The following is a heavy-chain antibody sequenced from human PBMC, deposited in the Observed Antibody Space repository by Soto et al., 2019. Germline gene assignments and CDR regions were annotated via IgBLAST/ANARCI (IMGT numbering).Heavy chain of an antibody. Sequence: SETLSLTCTVSGGSISSSSYYWGWIRQPPGKGLEWIGSIYYSGSTYYNPSLKSRVTISVDTSKNQFSLKLNSLTAADTAVYYCARCIAAAGPIDYWGQGTLVTVSS. D-gene: IGHD6-13*01. CDR3: ARCIAAAGPIDY. CDR1: GGSISSSSYY. J-gene: IGHJ4*02. V-gene: IGHV4-39*07. CDR2: IYYSGST.